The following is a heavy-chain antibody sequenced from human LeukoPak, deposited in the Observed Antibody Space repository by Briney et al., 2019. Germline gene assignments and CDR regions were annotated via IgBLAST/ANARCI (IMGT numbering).Heavy chain of an antibody. Sequence: GGSLRLSCAASGFTFSTYWMHWVRQAPGKGLVWVSRINGDGSSTRYADSVKGRFTISRDNAKNTLYLQMNSLRAEDTAVYYCAREDYGDTYYYYGMDVWGQGTTVTVSS. CDR1: GFTFSTYW. V-gene: IGHV3-74*01. CDR3: AREDYGDTYYYYGMDV. D-gene: IGHD4-17*01. CDR2: INGDGSST. J-gene: IGHJ6*02.